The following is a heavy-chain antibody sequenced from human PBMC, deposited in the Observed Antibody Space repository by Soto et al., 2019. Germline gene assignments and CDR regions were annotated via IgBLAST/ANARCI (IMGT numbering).Heavy chain of an antibody. J-gene: IGHJ6*02. CDR1: GGTFSSYA. Sequence: QVQLVQSGAEVKKPGSSVKVSCKASGGTFSSYAISWVRQAPGQGLEWMGGIIPIFGTANYAQKFQGRVTITADKSTSTAYMELSSLRSEDTAVYYCARDEWSGYCSSTSCYRGLGMDVWGQGTTVTVSS. CDR2: IIPIFGTA. V-gene: IGHV1-69*06. D-gene: IGHD2-2*01. CDR3: ARDEWSGYCSSTSCYRGLGMDV.